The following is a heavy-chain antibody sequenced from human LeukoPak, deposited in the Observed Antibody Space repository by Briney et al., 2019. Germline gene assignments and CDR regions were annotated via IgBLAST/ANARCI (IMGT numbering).Heavy chain of an antibody. D-gene: IGHD2-15*01. Sequence: GGSLRLSCAASGFTFSSYVMSWVRQAPGKGLEWVSAISGRGGSTYYADSVKGRFTISRDNSKNTLYLQMNSLRAEDTAVYYCAKGDGQQRMKDFDYWGQGTLVTVSS. CDR2: ISGRGGST. CDR3: AKGDGQQRMKDFDY. CDR1: GFTFSSYV. J-gene: IGHJ4*02. V-gene: IGHV3-23*01.